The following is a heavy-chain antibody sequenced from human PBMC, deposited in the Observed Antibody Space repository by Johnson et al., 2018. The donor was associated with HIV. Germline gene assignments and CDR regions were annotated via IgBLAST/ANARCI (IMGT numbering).Heavy chain of an antibody. D-gene: IGHD3-22*01. J-gene: IGHJ3*02. CDR3: AKGQSSGFSFDAFDI. V-gene: IGHV3-30*02. CDR2: IRYDGDIT. Sequence: QMQLVESGGGLVQPGGSLRLSCAASGFTFSNYGMHWVRQAPGKGLEWVAFIRYDGDITYYVDSVKGRFTSSRDNSKNTLYLQMNSLRTEDTAMYYCAKGQSSGFSFDAFDIWGQGTLVTVSS. CDR1: GFTFSNYG.